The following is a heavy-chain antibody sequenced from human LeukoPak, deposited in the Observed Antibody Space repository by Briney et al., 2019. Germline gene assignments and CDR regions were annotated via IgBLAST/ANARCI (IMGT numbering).Heavy chain of an antibody. D-gene: IGHD5-12*01. CDR1: GFTFDDYA. CDR3: AKDVAYSGYDSYMDV. J-gene: IGHJ6*03. V-gene: IGHV3-43D*03. CDR2: ISWDGGST. Sequence: GGSLRLSCAASGFTFDDYAMHWVRQAPGKGLEWVSLISWDGGSTNYADSVKGRFTISRDNSKNSLYLQMNSLRTEDTALYYCAKDVAYSGYDSYMDVWGKGTTVTVSS.